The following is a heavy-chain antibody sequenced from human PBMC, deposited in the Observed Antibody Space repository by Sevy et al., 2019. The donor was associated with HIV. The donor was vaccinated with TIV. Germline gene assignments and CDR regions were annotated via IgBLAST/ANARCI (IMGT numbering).Heavy chain of an antibody. V-gene: IGHV3-33*01. CDR2: IWYDGRTK. CDR1: GFTFRSFS. CDR3: SRDSARVIVPTTGFDS. D-gene: IGHD1-7*01. J-gene: IGHJ5*01. Sequence: GGSLRLSCSASGFTFRSFSMHWVRQAPGKGLEWVAAIWYDGRTKQYADSVKGRFTISRDNSKSMLNLEMNSLRAEDTALYFWSRDSARVIVPTTGFDSWGQGTVVTVSS.